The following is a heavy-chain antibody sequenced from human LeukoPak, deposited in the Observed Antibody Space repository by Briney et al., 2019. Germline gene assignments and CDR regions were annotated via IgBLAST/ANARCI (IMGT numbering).Heavy chain of an antibody. D-gene: IGHD3-10*01. CDR2: IYYSGST. Sequence: PSETLSLTCTVPGGSISSYYWSWIRQPPGKGLEWIGYIYYSGSTNYDPSLKSRVTISVDTSKNQFSLKLSSVTAADTAVYYCARDGAMVRRSYYYGMDVWGQGTTVSVFS. CDR3: ARDGAMVRRSYYYGMDV. CDR1: GGSISSYY. J-gene: IGHJ6*02. V-gene: IGHV4-59*01.